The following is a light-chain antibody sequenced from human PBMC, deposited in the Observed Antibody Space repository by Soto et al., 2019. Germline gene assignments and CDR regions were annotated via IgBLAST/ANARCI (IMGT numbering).Light chain of an antibody. CDR1: QFINKY. CDR3: QQNYNPPWT. Sequence: DIQMTQSPTSLSAPVGDRVTITCRASQFINKYLSWYQQKPGKVPKLLINAASTLQSGVPSRFNGSRSGTDFSLAINSLQHEDFATYYCQQNYNPPWTFGQGTKVEIK. J-gene: IGKJ1*01. CDR2: AAS. V-gene: IGKV1-39*01.